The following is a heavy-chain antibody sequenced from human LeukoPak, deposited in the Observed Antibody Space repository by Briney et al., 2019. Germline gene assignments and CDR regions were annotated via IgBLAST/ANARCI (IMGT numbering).Heavy chain of an antibody. V-gene: IGHV1-2*02. Sequence: GASAKVSCKASGYTFTDYYMHWLRQAPGQGLEWMGWMHPNSGGTNYAQKFQGRVTMTRDTSISTAYMDLSSLRSDDTAVYYCARHTTIFGVAIIDIWGQGTMVTVSS. J-gene: IGHJ3*02. CDR2: MHPNSGGT. D-gene: IGHD3-3*01. CDR1: GYTFTDYY. CDR3: ARHTTIFGVAIIDI.